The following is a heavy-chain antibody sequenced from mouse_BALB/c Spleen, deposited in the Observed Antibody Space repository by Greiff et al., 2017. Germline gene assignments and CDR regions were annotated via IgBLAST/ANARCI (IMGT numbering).Heavy chain of an antibody. CDR1: GFTFSSYA. CDR3: ARDFTLRRSYFDV. D-gene: IGHD1-1*01. Sequence: EVKLVESGGGLVKPGGSLKLSCAASGFTFSSYAMSWVRQTPEKRLEWVASISSGGSTYYTDSVKGRFTILRDNARNILYLQMSSLRSEDTAMYYCARDFTLRRSYFDVWGAGTTVTVSS. V-gene: IGHV5-6-5*01. J-gene: IGHJ1*01. CDR2: ISSGGST.